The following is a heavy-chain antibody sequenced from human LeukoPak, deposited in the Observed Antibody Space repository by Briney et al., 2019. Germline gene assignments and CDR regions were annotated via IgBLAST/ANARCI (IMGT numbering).Heavy chain of an antibody. CDR2: ISSSSRHI. V-gene: IGHV3-21*01. D-gene: IGHD3-16*01. CDR3: ARDNIITTMGDLYYFDY. J-gene: IGHJ4*02. CDR1: GFTFDTYS. Sequence: GSLRLSCAASGFTFDTYSMNWVRQAPGKGLEWVSSISSSSRHIYYADSLKGRFTISRDNAKNSLYLQMNSLRVEDTAVYYCARDNIITTMGDLYYFDYWGQGTLVTVSS.